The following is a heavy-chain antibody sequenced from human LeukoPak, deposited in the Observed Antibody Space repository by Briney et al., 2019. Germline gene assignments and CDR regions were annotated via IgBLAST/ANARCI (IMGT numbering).Heavy chain of an antibody. Sequence: GASVKVSCEASGGTFSSYAISWVRQAPGQGLEWMGRIIPIFGTANYAQKFQGRVTITTDESTSTAYMELSSLRSEDTAVYYCARKSSAWDAFDIWGQGTMVTVSS. V-gene: IGHV1-69*05. CDR3: ARKSSAWDAFDI. D-gene: IGHD3-22*01. CDR1: GGTFSSYA. J-gene: IGHJ3*02. CDR2: IIPIFGTA.